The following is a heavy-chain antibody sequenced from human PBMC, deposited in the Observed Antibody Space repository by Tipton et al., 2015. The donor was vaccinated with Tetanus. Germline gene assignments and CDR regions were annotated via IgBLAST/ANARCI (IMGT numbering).Heavy chain of an antibody. J-gene: IGHJ4*02. D-gene: IGHD3-22*01. V-gene: IGHV4-39*01. CDR1: GDSITSSSYY. CDR3: ASGWRYYYDTTGFSDY. Sequence: TLSLTCSVSGDSITSSSYYWGWIRQPPGKGLEWIGSVYYSGDTYYTPSLKSRLTISVDTSKNQFSLSLSSVTAADTAVYYCASGWRYYYDTTGFSDYWGQGTLVTVSS. CDR2: VYYSGDT.